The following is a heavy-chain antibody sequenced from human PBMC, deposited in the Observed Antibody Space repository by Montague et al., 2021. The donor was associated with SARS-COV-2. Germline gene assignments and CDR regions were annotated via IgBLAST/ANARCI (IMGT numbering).Heavy chain of an antibody. CDR3: LGELSLSLDY. CDR1: GFTFSSFA. CDR2: ISYDGSNK. D-gene: IGHD3-16*02. Sequence: SLRLSCAASGFTFSSFAMHWVRQAPGKGLEWVAVISYDGSNKYYADSVKGRFTISRDNSKNTLYLQMNSLRAEDTAVYNCLGELSLSLDYWGQGTLVTVSS. J-gene: IGHJ4*02. V-gene: IGHV3-30-3*01.